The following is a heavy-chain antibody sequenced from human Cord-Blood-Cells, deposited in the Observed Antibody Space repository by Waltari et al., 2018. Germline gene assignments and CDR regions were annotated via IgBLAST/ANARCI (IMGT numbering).Heavy chain of an antibody. Sequence: QLQLQESGPGLVKPSETLSITCTVSGGPISSSSYYWGWIRQPPGKGLEWIGSIYYSGSTDYNPSLKSRVTISVDTSKNQFSLKLSSVTAADTAVYYCARHSGIVGATFDYWGQGTLVTVSS. J-gene: IGHJ4*02. V-gene: IGHV4-39*01. CDR1: GGPISSSSYY. CDR3: ARHSGIVGATFDY. CDR2: IYYSGST. D-gene: IGHD1-26*01.